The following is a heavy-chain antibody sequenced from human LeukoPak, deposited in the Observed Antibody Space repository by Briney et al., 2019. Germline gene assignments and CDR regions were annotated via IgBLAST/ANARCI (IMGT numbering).Heavy chain of an antibody. J-gene: IGHJ6*02. Sequence: GRSLRLSCAASGFTFSSYGMHWVRQAPGKGLEWVAVISYDGSNKYYADSVKGRFTISRDNSKNTLYLQMNSLRAEDTAVYYCAKELYCGGDCYPPYYYYGMDVWGQGTTVTVSS. CDR1: GFTFSSYG. V-gene: IGHV3-30*18. CDR2: ISYDGSNK. CDR3: AKELYCGGDCYPPYYYYGMDV. D-gene: IGHD2-21*02.